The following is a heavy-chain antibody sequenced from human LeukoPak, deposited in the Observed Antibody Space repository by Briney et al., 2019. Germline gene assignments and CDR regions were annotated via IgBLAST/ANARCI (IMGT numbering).Heavy chain of an antibody. CDR2: IYYSGST. V-gene: IGHV4-31*03. D-gene: IGHD6-19*01. CDR3: AARGDSSGWSLYYYYYGMDV. J-gene: IGHJ6*02. CDR1: GGSISSGGYY. Sequence: SETLSLTCTVSGGSISSGGYYWSWIRQHPGKGLEWIGYIYYSGSTYYNPSLKSRVTISVDTSKNQFSLKLSSVTAADTAVYYCAARGDSSGWSLYYYYYGMDVWGQGTTVTVS.